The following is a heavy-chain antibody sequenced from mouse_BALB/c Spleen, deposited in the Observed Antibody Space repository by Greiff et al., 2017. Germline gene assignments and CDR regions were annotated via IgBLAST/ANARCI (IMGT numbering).Heavy chain of an antibody. CDR1: GFTFSDYY. Sequence: EVQLVESGGGLVQPGGSLKLSCAASGFTFSDYYMYWVRQTPEKRLEWVATISDGGSYTYYPDSVKGRFTISRDNAKNNLYLQMSSLKSEDTAMYYCARDGYDYWGQGTTLTVSS. J-gene: IGHJ2*01. CDR2: ISDGGSYT. D-gene: IGHD2-2*01. V-gene: IGHV5-4*02. CDR3: ARDGYDY.